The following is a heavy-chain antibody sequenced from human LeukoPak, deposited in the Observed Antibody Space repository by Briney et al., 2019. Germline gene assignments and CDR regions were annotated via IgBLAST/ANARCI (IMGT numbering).Heavy chain of an antibody. D-gene: IGHD6-13*01. Sequence: ASVKVSCKASGYTFTGYYMHWVRQAPGQGLEWMGWINPNSGGTNYAQKFQGRVTMTRDTSISTAYMELSRLRSDDTAVYYCAREPYSSSWYSHYFDYWGQGTLVTVSS. CDR1: GYTFTGYY. J-gene: IGHJ4*02. CDR3: AREPYSSSWYSHYFDY. CDR2: INPNSGGT. V-gene: IGHV1-2*02.